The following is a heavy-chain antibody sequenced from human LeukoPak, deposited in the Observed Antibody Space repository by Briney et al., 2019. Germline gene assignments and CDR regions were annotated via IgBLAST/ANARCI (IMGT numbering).Heavy chain of an antibody. CDR1: GGSISSGDYY. J-gene: IGHJ5*02. D-gene: IGHD3-10*01. Sequence: SQTLSLTCTVSGGSISSGDYYWSWIRQPPGKGLEWIGYIYYSGSTYYNPSLKSRVTISVDTSKNQFSLKLSSVTAADTAVYYCARQYGSGSYYNWFDPWGQGTLVTDSS. CDR3: ARQYGSGSYYNWFDP. CDR2: IYYSGST. V-gene: IGHV4-30-4*01.